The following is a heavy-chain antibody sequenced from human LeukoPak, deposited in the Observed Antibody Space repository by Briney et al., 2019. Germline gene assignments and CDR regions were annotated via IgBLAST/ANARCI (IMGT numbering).Heavy chain of an antibody. J-gene: IGHJ6*02. CDR1: GYTFTSYY. V-gene: IGHV1-2*06. Sequence: ASVKVSCKASGYTFTSYYMHWVRQAPGQGLEWMGRINPNSGGTNYAQKFQGRVTMTRDTSISTAYMELSRLRSDDTAVYYCARGYYDSSGFGYGMDVWGQGTTVTVSS. CDR3: ARGYYDSSGFGYGMDV. D-gene: IGHD3-22*01. CDR2: INPNSGGT.